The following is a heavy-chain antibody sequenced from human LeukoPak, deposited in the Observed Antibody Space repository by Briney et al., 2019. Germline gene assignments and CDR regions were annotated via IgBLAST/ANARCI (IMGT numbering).Heavy chain of an antibody. CDR2: INPNSGGT. CDR3: AREGEDYNGSGPGYYYYYYMDV. Sequence: ASVKVSCKASGYTFTGYYMHWVRQAPGQGLEWMGWINPNSGGTNYAQKFQGRVTMTTDTSTSTAYMELRSLRSDDTAVYYCAREGEDYNGSGPGYYYYYYMDVWGKGTTVTVSS. D-gene: IGHD3-22*01. V-gene: IGHV1-2*02. J-gene: IGHJ6*03. CDR1: GYTFTGYY.